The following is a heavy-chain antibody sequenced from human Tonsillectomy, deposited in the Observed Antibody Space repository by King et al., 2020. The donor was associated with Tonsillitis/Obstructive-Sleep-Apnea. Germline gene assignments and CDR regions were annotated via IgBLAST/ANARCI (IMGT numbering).Heavy chain of an antibody. V-gene: IGHV3-48*03. CDR2: ITSGGSAT. CDR1: GFTFSSYE. Sequence: QLVQSGGGLVQPGGSLRLSCAASGFTFSSYELNWVRQAPGKGLEWVSYITSGGSATYYADSVKGRFTTSRDNAKNSLYLQMNSLRAEDTAVYYCARDLGCDYWGQGTLVTVSS. CDR3: ARDLGCDY. D-gene: IGHD3-16*01. J-gene: IGHJ4*02.